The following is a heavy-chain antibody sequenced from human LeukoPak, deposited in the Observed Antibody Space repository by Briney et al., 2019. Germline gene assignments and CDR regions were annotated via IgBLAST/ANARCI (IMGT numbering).Heavy chain of an antibody. CDR3: VRGVGVSRFNYFDP. CDR2: ISSSSSYI. V-gene: IGHV3-21*01. CDR1: GFTFRSYS. Sequence: PGGSLRLSRAASGFTFRSYSMNWVRQAPGKGLEWVSSISSSSSYIYYADSVKGRFTISRDNAKNSLYLQMNSLRAEDTAVYYCVRGVGVSRFNYFDPWGQGTLVIVSS. J-gene: IGHJ5*02. D-gene: IGHD6-13*01.